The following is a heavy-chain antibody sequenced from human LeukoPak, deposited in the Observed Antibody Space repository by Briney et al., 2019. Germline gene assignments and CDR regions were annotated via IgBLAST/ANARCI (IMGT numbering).Heavy chain of an antibody. Sequence: ASVKVSCKASGYTFTGYYMHWVRQAPGQGLEWMGWINPNSGGTNYAQKFQGRVTMTRNTSINTAYMELSRLRSDDTTVYYCARGLRGSPAFDYWGQGTLVTVSS. D-gene: IGHD2-2*01. V-gene: IGHV1-2*02. CDR3: ARGLRGSPAFDY. CDR2: INPNSGGT. J-gene: IGHJ4*02. CDR1: GYTFTGYY.